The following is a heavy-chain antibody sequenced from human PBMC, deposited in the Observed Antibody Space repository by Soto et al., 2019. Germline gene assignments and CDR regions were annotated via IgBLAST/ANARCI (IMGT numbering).Heavy chain of an antibody. CDR3: AKELLRLGESLERYFDY. Sequence: EVQLLEFGGGLVQPGGSLRLSCGASGFTFSSYGMVWVRQAPGKGLEWVSALSASGGSTWYADSVKGRFTISRDNSRNTLFLQLNSLRAEDTAVYYCAKELLRLGESLERYFDYWGQGTLVTVSS. CDR1: GFTFSSYG. J-gene: IGHJ4*02. D-gene: IGHD3-10*01. CDR2: LSASGGST. V-gene: IGHV3-23*01.